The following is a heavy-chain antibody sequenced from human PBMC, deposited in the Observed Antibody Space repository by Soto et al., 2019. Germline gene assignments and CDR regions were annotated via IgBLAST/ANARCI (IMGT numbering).Heavy chain of an antibody. V-gene: IGHV1-2*02. CDR2: INPNSGGT. CDR3: ARDVDVGWFDP. D-gene: IGHD3-10*02. CDR1: GYTFTGYY. Sequence: QVQLVQSGAEVKKPGASVKVSCKASGYTFTGYYMHWVRQDPGQGLEWMGWINPNSGGTNYAQKFQGRVNMTSDTSISTAYRELGRLRSVDTAVYYCARDVDVGWFDPWGQGKLVTVSS. J-gene: IGHJ5*02.